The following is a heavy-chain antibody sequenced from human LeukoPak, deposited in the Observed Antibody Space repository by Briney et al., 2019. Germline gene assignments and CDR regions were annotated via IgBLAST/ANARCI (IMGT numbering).Heavy chain of an antibody. CDR2: ISSSGNTT. Sequence: GGSLRLSCADSGFTFSDNYMSWIRQAPGKGLEWVSYISSSGNTTYNADSVKGRFSITRDNAKNSLYLQMNSLRAEDTAVYYCARDGGSAWFLDYWGQGTLVTVSS. CDR1: GFTFSDNY. D-gene: IGHD6-19*01. CDR3: ARDGGSAWFLDY. V-gene: IGHV3-11*04. J-gene: IGHJ4*02.